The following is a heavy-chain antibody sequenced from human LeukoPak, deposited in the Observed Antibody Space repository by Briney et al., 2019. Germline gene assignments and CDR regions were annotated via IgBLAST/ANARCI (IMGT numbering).Heavy chain of an antibody. D-gene: IGHD3-10*01. CDR1: GYTFTSYG. Sequence: APVKACCTPSGYTFTSYGISGVRQAPGQGLEWMGWISAYNGNTNYAQKLQGRVTMTTDTSTSTAYMELRSLRSDDTAVYYCARSLASVSYDYWGQGTVHRVSS. V-gene: IGHV1-18*01. CDR2: ISAYNGNT. J-gene: IGHJ4*02. CDR3: ARSLASVSYDY.